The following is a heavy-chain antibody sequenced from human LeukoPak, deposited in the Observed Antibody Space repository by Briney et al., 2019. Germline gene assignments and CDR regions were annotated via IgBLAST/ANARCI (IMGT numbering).Heavy chain of an antibody. CDR1: GGSISSYY. J-gene: IGHJ6*03. D-gene: IGHD6-19*01. CDR3: ARVAVAGTVYYYYMDV. CDR2: IYYSGST. Sequence: SETLSLTCTVSGGSISSYYWSWIRQPPGKGLEWLGYIYYSGSTNYNPSLKSRVTISVDTSKNQFSLKLSSVTAADTAVYYCARVAVAGTVYYYYMDVWGKGTTVTISS. V-gene: IGHV4-59*01.